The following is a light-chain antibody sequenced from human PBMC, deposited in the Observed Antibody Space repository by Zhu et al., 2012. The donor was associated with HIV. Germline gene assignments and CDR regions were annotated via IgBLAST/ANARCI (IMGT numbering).Light chain of an antibody. J-gene: IGKJ4*01. CDR3: QQYAFSPLT. Sequence: ENVLTQSPGTLSLSPGERATLSCRASQSVMSDYLAWYQQKPGQGPRLLIYGASSRVTDIPDRFSGGGSGTDFTLTITSLEPEDVGVYYCQQYAFSPLTFGGGTKVEIK. CDR1: QSVMSDY. CDR2: GAS. V-gene: IGKV3-20*01.